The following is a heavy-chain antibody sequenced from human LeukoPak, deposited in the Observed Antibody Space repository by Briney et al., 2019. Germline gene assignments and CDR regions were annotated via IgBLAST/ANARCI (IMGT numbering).Heavy chain of an antibody. CDR2: ISYDGSNK. D-gene: IGHD6-19*01. CDR1: GSTFSSYA. CDR3: VVAVAGTHYYYGMDV. J-gene: IGHJ6*02. Sequence: PGRSLRLSCAASGSTFSSYAMHWVRQAPGKGLEWVAVISYDGSNKYYADSVKGRFTISRDNSKNTLYLQMNSLRAEDTAVYYCVVAVAGTHYYYGMDVWGQGTTVTVSS. V-gene: IGHV3-30-3*01.